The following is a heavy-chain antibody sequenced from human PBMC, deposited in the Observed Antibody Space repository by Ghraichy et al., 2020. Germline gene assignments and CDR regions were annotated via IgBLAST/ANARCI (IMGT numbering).Heavy chain of an antibody. CDR2: ISYDGNNK. CDR3: ARAETMVRGIIVTGVHLDN. Sequence: GGSLRLSCAASGFRFSDYAMHWVRQAPGKGLEWVSVISYDGNNKYYGDSVKGRFTISRDNSKNTVYLQMNSLRPEDTAVYFCARAETMVRGIIVTGVHLDNWGQGTLVTVSS. CDR1: GFRFSDYA. V-gene: IGHV3-30-3*01. J-gene: IGHJ4*02. D-gene: IGHD3-10*01.